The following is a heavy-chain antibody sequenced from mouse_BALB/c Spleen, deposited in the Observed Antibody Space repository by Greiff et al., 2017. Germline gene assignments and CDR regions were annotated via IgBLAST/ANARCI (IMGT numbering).Heavy chain of an antibody. J-gene: IGHJ2*01. Sequence: EVQGVESGGGLVKPGGSLKLSCAASGFTFSSYAMSWVRQTPEKRLEWVASISSGGSTYYPDSVKGRFTISRDNARNILYLQMSSLRSEDTAMYYCARGAHYGSSSGFDYWGQGTTLTVSS. CDR3: ARGAHYGSSSGFDY. CDR1: GFTFSSYA. V-gene: IGHV5-6-5*01. CDR2: ISSGGST. D-gene: IGHD1-1*01.